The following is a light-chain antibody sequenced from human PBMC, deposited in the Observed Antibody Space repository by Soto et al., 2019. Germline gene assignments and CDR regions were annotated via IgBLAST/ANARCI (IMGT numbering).Light chain of an antibody. CDR2: EGS. V-gene: IGLV2-14*02. Sequence: QSVLTQPASVSGSPGQSITISCTGTSSDVGSYNLVSWYLQYPGKAPKLMIYEGSKRPSGVSNRFSGSRSDNTASLTISGLQAEDEAIYYCSSYSTTTRGVLFGGGTKVTVL. CDR1: SSDVGSYNL. J-gene: IGLJ2*01. CDR3: SSYSTTTRGVL.